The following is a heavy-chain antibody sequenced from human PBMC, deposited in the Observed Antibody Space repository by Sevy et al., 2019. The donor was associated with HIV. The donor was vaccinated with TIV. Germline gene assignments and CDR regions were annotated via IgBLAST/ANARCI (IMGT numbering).Heavy chain of an antibody. CDR3: ARHCSGTSCSHAFDI. J-gene: IGHJ3*02. Sequence: SETLSLTCAVYGGSFSGDYWSWIRQPPGKGLEWIGEINHSGSTNYNPSLKSRVTISVDTSKNRFSLKLSSVTAADTAVYYCARHCSGTSCSHAFDIWGQGTVVTVSS. CDR2: INHSGST. V-gene: IGHV4-34*01. D-gene: IGHD2-2*01. CDR1: GGSFSGDY.